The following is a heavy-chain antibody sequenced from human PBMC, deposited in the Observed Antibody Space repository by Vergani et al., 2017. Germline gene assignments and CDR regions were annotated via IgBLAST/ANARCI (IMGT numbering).Heavy chain of an antibody. Sequence: QVQLAESGGGRVQPGRSLRLSCAASGFSFSSHAIHWVLQAPGKGLEWVAVISNDGSKKYYADSVKGRFTISRDNSKSTLYLQMNSLRTEDTAVYYCATKSCGTPGCQIGYFREWGQGTLVTVSS. D-gene: IGHD1-1*01. CDR1: GFSFSSHA. V-gene: IGHV3-30*03. CDR3: ATKSCGTPGCQIGYFRE. J-gene: IGHJ1*01. CDR2: ISNDGSKK.